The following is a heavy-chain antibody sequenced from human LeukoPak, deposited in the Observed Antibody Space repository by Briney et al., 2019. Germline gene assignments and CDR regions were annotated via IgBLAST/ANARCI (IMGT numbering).Heavy chain of an antibody. D-gene: IGHD1-26*01. CDR3: AKGVEWELPPTDFDY. J-gene: IGHJ4*02. CDR1: GFTFSSYT. Sequence: GGSLRLSCAASGFTFSSYTMSWVRQAPGKGLEWVSAISGSGGSTYYADSVKGRFTISRDNSKNTLYLQMNSLRAEDTAVYYCAKGVEWELPPTDFDYWGQGTLVTVSS. V-gene: IGHV3-23*01. CDR2: ISGSGGST.